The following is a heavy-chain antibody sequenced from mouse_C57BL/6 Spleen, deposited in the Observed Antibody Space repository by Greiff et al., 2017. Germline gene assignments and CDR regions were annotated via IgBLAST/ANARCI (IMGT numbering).Heavy chain of an antibody. Sequence: VQLQQSGAELMKPGASVKLSCKATGYTFTGYWIEWVKQRPGHGLEWIGEILPGSGSTKYNEKFKGKATFTADTSSNTAYMQLSSRTTEDSAIXDCAREYYYGRGYFDYWGQGTTLTVSS. J-gene: IGHJ2*01. V-gene: IGHV1-9*01. CDR3: AREYYYGRGYFDY. CDR2: ILPGSGST. CDR1: GYTFTGYW. D-gene: IGHD1-1*01.